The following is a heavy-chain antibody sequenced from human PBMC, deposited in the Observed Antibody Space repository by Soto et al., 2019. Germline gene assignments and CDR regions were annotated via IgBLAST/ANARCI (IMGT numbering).Heavy chain of an antibody. CDR1: GGSISSTNW. J-gene: IGHJ4*02. CDR2: IYHTGST. CDR3: ATLPPRIVVVVLPIPS. D-gene: IGHD2-15*01. Sequence: QVQLQQSGPRLARPSGTLSLTCVVSGGSISSTNWWTWVRQTPGKGLEWIGEIYHTGSTKYNPSLKNRVTIPLDKSNNPFSLNLKSVPAADTAVYYCATLPPRIVVVVLPIPSWGQGTLVTVSS. V-gene: IGHV4-4*02.